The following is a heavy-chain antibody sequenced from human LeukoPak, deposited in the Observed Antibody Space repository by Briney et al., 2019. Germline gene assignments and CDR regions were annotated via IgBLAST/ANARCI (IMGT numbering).Heavy chain of an antibody. CDR1: GFTFSSYA. CDR3: AKDLHVRSSSTVTTGGVDS. CDR2: ISNSAGNV. D-gene: IGHD4-11*01. Sequence: GGSLRLSCVASGFTFSSYAMSWVRKTPGKGLDWVSVISNSAGNVYYADSVKGRFTISRDNSKNTLYLQMNSLRAEDTAVYYCAKDLHVRSSSTVTTGGVDSWGQGTLVTVSS. J-gene: IGHJ4*02. V-gene: IGHV3-23*01.